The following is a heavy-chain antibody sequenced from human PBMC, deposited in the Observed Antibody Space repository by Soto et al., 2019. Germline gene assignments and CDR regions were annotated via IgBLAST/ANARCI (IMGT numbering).Heavy chain of an antibody. J-gene: IGHJ5*02. CDR1: GGTFSSYT. CDR2: IIPILGIA. D-gene: IGHD1-26*01. CDR3: AGGGGGNWFDP. V-gene: IGHV1-69*02. Sequence: QVQLVQSGAEVKKPGSSVKVSCKASGGTFSSYTISWVRQAPGQGLEWMGRIIPILGIANYAQKFQGRVTITGDKSTSTADMELRSLRSEDTAVYYCAGGGGGNWFDPWGQGTLVTVSS.